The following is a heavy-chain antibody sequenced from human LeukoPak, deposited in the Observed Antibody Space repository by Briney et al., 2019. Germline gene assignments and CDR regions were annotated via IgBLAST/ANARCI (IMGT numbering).Heavy chain of an antibody. Sequence: SETLSLTCAVSGGSISSGGYSWSWIRQPPGKGLEWIGYTYHSGSTYYNPSLKSRVTISVDRSKNEFSLKLSSLTAADTAVYYCARVISNYYFDYWGQGTLVTVSS. CDR1: GGSISSGGYS. CDR3: ARVISNYYFDY. CDR2: TYHSGST. D-gene: IGHD4-4*01. V-gene: IGHV4-30-2*01. J-gene: IGHJ4*02.